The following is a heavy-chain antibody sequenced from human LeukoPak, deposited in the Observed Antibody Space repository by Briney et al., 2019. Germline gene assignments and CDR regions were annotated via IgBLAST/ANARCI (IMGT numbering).Heavy chain of an antibody. V-gene: IGHV4-59*01. CDR1: GGSISSYY. CDR3: ARSVSIAAAGYYYYYGMDV. Sequence: SETLSLTCTVSGGSISSYYWSWIRQPPGKGLEWIGYIYYSGSTNYNPSLKSRVTISVDTSKDQFSLKLSSVTAADTAVYYCARSVSIAAAGYYYYYGMDVWGQGTTVTVSS. J-gene: IGHJ6*02. CDR2: IYYSGST. D-gene: IGHD6-13*01.